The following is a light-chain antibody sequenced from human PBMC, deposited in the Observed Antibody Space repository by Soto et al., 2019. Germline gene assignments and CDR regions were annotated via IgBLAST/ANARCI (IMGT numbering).Light chain of an antibody. CDR1: RSFASSY. CDR2: AAS. Sequence: DIVLTQSPVTLSLSPGERATLSCRASRSFASSYLGWYQQKPGQAPRLLIYAASTRATGIQDRFSGSGSATDFTLTISRLEPEDSAAYYCQHYYSSPPYTFCQGTKLDIK. J-gene: IGKJ2*01. V-gene: IGKV3-20*01. CDR3: QHYYSSPPYT.